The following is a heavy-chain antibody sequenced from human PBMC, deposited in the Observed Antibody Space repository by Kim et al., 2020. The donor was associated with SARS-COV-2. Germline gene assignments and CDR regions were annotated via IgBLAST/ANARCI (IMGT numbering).Heavy chain of an antibody. CDR3: AKTSRTGLATGY. CDR2: IYPDDSDT. V-gene: IGHV5-51*01. J-gene: IGHJ4*03. Sequence: ESLKISWQGSGNTFSKNWIAWVRQTPDKGLEWVGIIYPDDSDTKYSPSFQGRVIISADTSSSTAFLQWRSLQASDTAMYYCAKTSRTGLATGY. CDR1: GNTFSKNW.